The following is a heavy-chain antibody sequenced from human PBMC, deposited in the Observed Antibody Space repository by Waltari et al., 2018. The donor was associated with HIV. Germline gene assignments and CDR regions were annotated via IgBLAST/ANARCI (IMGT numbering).Heavy chain of an antibody. J-gene: IGHJ4*02. CDR2: IRYDGSNK. V-gene: IGHV3-30*02. D-gene: IGHD2-8*01. CDR3: ATNTHMLGFDY. CDR1: GFTFSSYG. Sequence: QVQLVESGGGVVQPGGSLRRSCAASGFTFSSYGMHWVRQAPGKGLEWVAFIRYDGSNKYYADSVKGRFTISRDNSKNTLYLQMNSLRAEDTAVYYCATNTHMLGFDYWGQGTLVTVSS.